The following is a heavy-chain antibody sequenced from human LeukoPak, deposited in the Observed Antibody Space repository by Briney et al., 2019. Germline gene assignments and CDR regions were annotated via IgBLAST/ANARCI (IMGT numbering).Heavy chain of an antibody. CDR3: ARDQGLRFLLPDY. V-gene: IGHV1-69*04. D-gene: IGHD3-3*01. Sequence: GSSVKVSCKASGGTFSSYAISWVRQAPGQGLEWMGRIIPILGIANYAQKFQGRVTITADKSTSTAYMELRSLRSDDTAVYYCARDQGLRFLLPDYWGQGTLVTVSS. CDR2: IIPILGIA. J-gene: IGHJ4*02. CDR1: GGTFSSYA.